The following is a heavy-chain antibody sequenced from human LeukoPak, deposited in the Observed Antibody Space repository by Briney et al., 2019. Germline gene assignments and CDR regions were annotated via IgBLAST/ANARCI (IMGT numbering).Heavy chain of an antibody. CDR2: IRYDGSNK. J-gene: IGHJ6*03. D-gene: IGHD2-2*01. CDR3: AKLPSQDIVVVPAVRYYYYYMDV. Sequence: GSLRLSFAASGFTFSSYGMHWVRQAPVKGLEWVAFIRYDGSNKYYADSVKGRFTISRDNSKNTLYLQMNSLRAEDTAVYYCAKLPSQDIVVVPAVRYYYYYMDVWGKGTTVTVSS. V-gene: IGHV3-30*02. CDR1: GFTFSSYG.